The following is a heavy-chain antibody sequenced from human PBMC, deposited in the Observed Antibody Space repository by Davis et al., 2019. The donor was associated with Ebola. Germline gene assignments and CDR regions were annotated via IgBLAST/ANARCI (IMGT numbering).Heavy chain of an antibody. CDR2: INPNSGGT. J-gene: IGHJ1*01. D-gene: IGHD3-22*01. Sequence: ASVKVSCKASGYTFTGYYMHWVRQAPGQGLEWMGWINPNSGGTNYAQKFQGGVTMTRDTSISTAYMELSRLRSDDTAVYYCARAESYYYDSSGYYPWYFQHWGQGTLVTVSS. CDR3: ARAESYYYDSSGYYPWYFQH. V-gene: IGHV1-2*02. CDR1: GYTFTGYY.